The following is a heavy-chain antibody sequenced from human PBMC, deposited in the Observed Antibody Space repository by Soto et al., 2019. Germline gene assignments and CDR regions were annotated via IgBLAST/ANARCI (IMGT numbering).Heavy chain of an antibody. J-gene: IGHJ5*02. Sequence: QVQLVQSGAEVKNNGASVKVSCRASGYTLTNYGISWVRQAPGQGLFWMGWISGNNGNTLYAQNVQGRLPLTIDTSTNTAYMELMSLKLDDTSMYYCVRDWHLSPWGQGTLVTVSS. CDR1: GYTLTNYG. V-gene: IGHV1-18*01. CDR2: ISGNNGNT. CDR3: VRDWHLSP.